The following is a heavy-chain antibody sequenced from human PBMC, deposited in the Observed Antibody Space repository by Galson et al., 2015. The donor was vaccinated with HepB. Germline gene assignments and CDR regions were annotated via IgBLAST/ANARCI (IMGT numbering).Heavy chain of an antibody. V-gene: IGHV3-33*08. J-gene: IGHJ3*02. Sequence: SLRLSCAASGFTFTNYGFHWVRQAPGKGLEWVAVIWYDGSNKNYADSVKGRFTISRDNSKNTLYVQMNSLRAGGTAVYYSARGTVAGPGPHDGFDIRGQGTMVTVSS. D-gene: IGHD6-19*01. CDR2: IWYDGSNK. CDR1: GFTFTNYG. CDR3: ARGTVAGPGPHDGFDI.